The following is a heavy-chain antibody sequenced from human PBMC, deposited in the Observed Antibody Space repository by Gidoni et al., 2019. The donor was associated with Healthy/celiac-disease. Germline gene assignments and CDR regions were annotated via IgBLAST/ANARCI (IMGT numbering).Heavy chain of an antibody. CDR2: VSGRGGST. CDR3: ANDRGVVYYYDSSGYS. V-gene: IGHV3-23*01. Sequence: EVQLLESGGGLVQPGGSLRPSCAASGSTFTSSAMSWVRQAPGKGLEWVPAVSGRGGSTYDADSGSGRFTISRDNSKNTLYLQMNSLRAEDTAVYYCANDRGVVYYYDSSGYSWGQGTLVTVSS. D-gene: IGHD3-22*01. J-gene: IGHJ4*02. CDR1: GSTFTSSA.